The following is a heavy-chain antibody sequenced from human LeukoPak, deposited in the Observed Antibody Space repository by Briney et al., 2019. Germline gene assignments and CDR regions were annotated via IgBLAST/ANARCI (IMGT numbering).Heavy chain of an antibody. CDR1: GFTFSSYE. CDR2: ISSSGSTI. D-gene: IGHD6-13*01. CDR3: ARDREYSSEY. V-gene: IGHV3-48*03. Sequence: GGSLRLSCAASGFTFSSYEMNWVRQAPGKGLEWVSYISSSGSTIYYADSVKGRFTISRDNAKNTLYLQINSLRAEDTAVYYCARDREYSSEYWGQGTLVTVSS. J-gene: IGHJ4*02.